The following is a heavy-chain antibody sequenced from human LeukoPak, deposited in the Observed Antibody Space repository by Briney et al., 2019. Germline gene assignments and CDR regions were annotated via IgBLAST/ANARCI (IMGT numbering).Heavy chain of an antibody. J-gene: IGHJ5*02. CDR1: GASISSSSYY. CDR2: IYYTGST. V-gene: IGHV4-39*01. Sequence: SETLSLTCAVSGASISSSSYYWGWIRQPPGKGLEWIGSIYYTGSTYYNPSLKSRGTISVDTSRNQFSLKLSSVTVADTAVYYCARRPSGFDPWGQRTLVTVSS. CDR3: ARRPSGFDP.